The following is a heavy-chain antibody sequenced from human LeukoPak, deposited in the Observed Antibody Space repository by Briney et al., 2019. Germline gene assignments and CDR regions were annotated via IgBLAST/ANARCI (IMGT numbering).Heavy chain of an antibody. CDR3: ARESTALLSS. CDR2: ISSSSSYI. Sequence: GGSLRLSCAASGFTFASHAMSWVRQAPGKGLEWVSSISSSSSYIYYAVSVKGRFTISRDNAKNSLYLQMNSLRAEDTAVYYCARESTALLSSWGQGTLVTVSS. D-gene: IGHD2-2*01. CDR1: GFTFASHA. V-gene: IGHV3-21*01. J-gene: IGHJ5*02.